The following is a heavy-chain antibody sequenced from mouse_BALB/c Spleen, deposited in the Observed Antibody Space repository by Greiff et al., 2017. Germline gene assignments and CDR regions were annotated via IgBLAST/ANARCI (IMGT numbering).Heavy chain of an antibody. Sequence: EVKLVESGGDLVKPGGSLKLSCAASGFTFSSYGMSWVRQTPDKRLEWVATISSGGSYTYYPDSVKGRFTISRDNAKNTLYLQMSSLKSEDTAMYYCARQPFITTVVAPDYWGQGTTLTVSS. CDR1: GFTFSSYG. CDR3: ARQPFITTVVAPDY. V-gene: IGHV5-6*01. J-gene: IGHJ2*01. D-gene: IGHD1-1*01. CDR2: ISSGGSYT.